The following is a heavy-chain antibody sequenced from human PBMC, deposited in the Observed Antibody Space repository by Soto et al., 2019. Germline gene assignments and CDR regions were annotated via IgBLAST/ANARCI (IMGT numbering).Heavy chain of an antibody. Sequence: PGGSLRLSCAASGFFFSDYEVNWVRQAPGKGLEWVSYISSSGGSIYYADSVKGRSTISRDNARHYLYMQMDSLRDEDTDVYYCAESTARLTEITVMVSKWFNPWGQGNLVTVYS. CDR2: ISSSGGSI. CDR3: AESTARLTEITVMVSKWFNP. D-gene: IGHD3-22*01. CDR1: GFFFSDYE. J-gene: IGHJ5*02. V-gene: IGHV3-48*03.